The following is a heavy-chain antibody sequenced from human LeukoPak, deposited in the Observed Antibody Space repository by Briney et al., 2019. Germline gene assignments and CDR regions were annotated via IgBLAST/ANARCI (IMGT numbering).Heavy chain of an antibody. CDR3: VYSYGYGPSNDY. D-gene: IGHD5-18*01. J-gene: IGHJ4*02. Sequence: GASVKVSCKASGYTFTSYAMHWVRQAPGQRLEWMGWINAGNGNTKYSQKFQGRVTITRDTSASTAYMELSSLRSEDTAVYYCVYSYGYGPSNDYWGQGTLVTVSS. V-gene: IGHV1-3*01. CDR1: GYTFTSYA. CDR2: INAGNGNT.